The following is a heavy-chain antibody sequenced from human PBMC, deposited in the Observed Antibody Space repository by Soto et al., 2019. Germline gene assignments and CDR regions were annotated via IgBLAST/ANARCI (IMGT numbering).Heavy chain of an antibody. CDR3: AKLEYCSSPSCPSFNN. CDR1: GFTFSSYG. CDR2: ISGSGGYT. J-gene: IGHJ4*02. Sequence: PGGSLRVSCAASGFTFSSYGMSWVRQAPGKGLEWVSTISGSGGYTYYADSVKGRFTISRDNSKNTLYLQMNSLRAEDTAIYYCAKLEYCSSPSCPSFNNWGQGTPVTVSS. V-gene: IGHV3-23*01. D-gene: IGHD2-2*01.